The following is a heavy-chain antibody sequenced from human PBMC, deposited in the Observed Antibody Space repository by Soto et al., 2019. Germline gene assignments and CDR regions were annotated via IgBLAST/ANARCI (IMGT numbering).Heavy chain of an antibody. CDR2: ISPRSGGT. CDR3: TKEGGGPFPFDP. D-gene: IGHD3-10*01. Sequence: ASVKVSCKASGYSFIDYYIHWVRQAPGQGLEWMGWISPRSGGTNYAQKFRGRVTITSDTSINTAYMELTSLSSDDTAVYYCTKEGGGPFPFDPWGQGTRVTVSS. J-gene: IGHJ5*02. V-gene: IGHV1-2*02. CDR1: GYSFIDYY.